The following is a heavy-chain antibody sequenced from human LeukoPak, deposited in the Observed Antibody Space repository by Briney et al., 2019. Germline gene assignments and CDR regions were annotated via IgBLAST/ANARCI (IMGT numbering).Heavy chain of an antibody. D-gene: IGHD2-15*01. CDR3: ARAGYCSGGSCYSLSYYYYMDV. CDR1: GYSISSGYY. V-gene: IGHV4-38-2*02. CDR2: IYHSGST. Sequence: SETLSLTCTVSGYSISSGYYWGWIRQPPGKGLEWIGSIYHSGSTYYNPSLKSRVTISVDTSKNQFSLKLSSVTAADTAVYYCARAGYCSGGSCYSLSYYYYMDVWGEGTTVTVSS. J-gene: IGHJ6*03.